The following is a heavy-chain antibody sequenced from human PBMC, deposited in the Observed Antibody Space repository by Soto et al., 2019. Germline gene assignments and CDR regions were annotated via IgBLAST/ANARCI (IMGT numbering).Heavy chain of an antibody. D-gene: IGHD3-10*01. V-gene: IGHV1-18*01. CDR1: GYTFTSYG. J-gene: IGHJ4*02. Sequence: QVQLVQSGAEVKKPGASVKVSCKASGYTFTSYGISWVRQAPGQGLEWMGWISAYNGNTKYAQKLQGRVTMTTDTSTSTAYMELRSLRSDDTAVYYCARVYRITMVRGELSEYWGQGTLVTVSS. CDR3: ARVYRITMVRGELSEY. CDR2: ISAYNGNT.